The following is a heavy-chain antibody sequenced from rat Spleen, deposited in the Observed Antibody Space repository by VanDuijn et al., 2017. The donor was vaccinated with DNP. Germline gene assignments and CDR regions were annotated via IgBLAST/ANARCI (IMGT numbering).Heavy chain of an antibody. Sequence: EVQLVESGGGLVQPGGSLKLSCAASGFAFSDYYMAWVRQAPTKGLEWVAYIRYDGGSIHYGCSVKGRFTISRDNGKKTLYLQMDSLRSEDTATYYCVRPEAEAAWGQGTSVTVSS. CDR2: IRYDGGSI. CDR1: GFAFSDYY. CDR3: VRPEAEAA. V-gene: IGHV5-7*01. J-gene: IGHJ4*01.